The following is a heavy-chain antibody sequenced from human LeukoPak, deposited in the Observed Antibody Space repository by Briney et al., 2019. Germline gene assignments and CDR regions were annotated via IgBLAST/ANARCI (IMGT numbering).Heavy chain of an antibody. CDR1: GGSISSYY. CDR2: IYYSGST. Sequence: KPSETLSLTCTVSGGSISSYYWSWIRQPPGKGLEWIGYIYYSGSTNYNPSLKSRVTISVDTSKNQFSLKLSSVTAADTAVYYCATTSGYALSGAFDYWGQGTLVTVSS. J-gene: IGHJ4*02. D-gene: IGHD5-12*01. V-gene: IGHV4-59*01. CDR3: ATTSGYALSGAFDY.